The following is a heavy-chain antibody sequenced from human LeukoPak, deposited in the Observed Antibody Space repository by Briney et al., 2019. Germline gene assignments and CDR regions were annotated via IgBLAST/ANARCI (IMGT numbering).Heavy chain of an antibody. D-gene: IGHD6-13*01. Sequence: GGSLRLSCAASGFSVSSNYMSWVRQAPGKGLEWVSLLYAGGNTYYADSVKGRFTISRDNSKNTLYLQMNSLRAEDTAVYYCAREGIAAAGTAFDIWGQGTMVTVSS. V-gene: IGHV3-66*01. CDR3: AREGIAAAGTAFDI. J-gene: IGHJ3*02. CDR2: LYAGGNT. CDR1: GFSVSSNY.